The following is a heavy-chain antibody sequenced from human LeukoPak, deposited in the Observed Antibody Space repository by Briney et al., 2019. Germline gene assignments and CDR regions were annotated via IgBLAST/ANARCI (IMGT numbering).Heavy chain of an antibody. CDR3: ARASYCSGGTCYSSHAFDI. V-gene: IGHV5-51*01. D-gene: IGHD2-15*01. J-gene: IGHJ3*02. CDR2: IYPGDSDT. CDR1: GYSFSNYW. Sequence: GESLKISCKGSGYSFSNYWIGWVRQMPGKGLEWMGIIYPGDSDTRYSPSFQGQVTISADKSISTAYLQWSSLKASDTAMYYCARASYCSGGTCYSSHAFDIWGQGTMVTVSS.